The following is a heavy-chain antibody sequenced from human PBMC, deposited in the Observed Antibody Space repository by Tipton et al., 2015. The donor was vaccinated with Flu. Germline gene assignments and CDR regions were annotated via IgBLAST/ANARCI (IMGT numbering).Heavy chain of an antibody. CDR2: ISGSGVIS. J-gene: IGHJ6*02. V-gene: IGHV3-23*01. CDR3: AKMVGHGLVAVAPASPMGV. CDR1: GFTFSSYA. Sequence: SLRLSCAASGFTFSSYAMIWVRQAPGKGLEWVAGISGSGVISFHADSVQGRCTISRDNSKNTLYLQMISLRVEDTALYYCAKMVGHGLVAVAPASPMGVWGQVTTVTVSS. D-gene: IGHD1-26*01.